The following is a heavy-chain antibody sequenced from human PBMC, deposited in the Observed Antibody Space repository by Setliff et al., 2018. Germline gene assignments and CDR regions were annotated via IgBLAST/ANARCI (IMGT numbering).Heavy chain of an antibody. CDR1: GFTFNKHW. CDR2: INRDGSYT. Sequence: PGGSLRLSCTASGFTFNKHWMTWVRQAPGKGLVWVSRINRDGSYTVYADSVEGRFTISRDNAKNTLYLQMNSLGAEDTAVYYCAKDKGGYMNNWFDPWGQGTLVTVSS. CDR3: AKDKGGYMNNWFDP. V-gene: IGHV3-74*01. J-gene: IGHJ5*02. D-gene: IGHD2-2*02.